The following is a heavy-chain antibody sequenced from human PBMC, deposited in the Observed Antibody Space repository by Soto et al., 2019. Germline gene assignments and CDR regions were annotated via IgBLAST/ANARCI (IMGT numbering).Heavy chain of an antibody. Sequence: GGSLRLSCAASGFTFSSYSMNWVRQAPGKGLEWVSYISSRSSTIYYADSVKGRFTISRDNAKNSLYLQMNSLRAEDTAVYYCARDYSYYYMDVWGKGTTVTVSS. J-gene: IGHJ6*03. CDR2: ISSRSSTI. V-gene: IGHV3-48*01. CDR1: GFTFSSYS. CDR3: ARDYSYYYMDV.